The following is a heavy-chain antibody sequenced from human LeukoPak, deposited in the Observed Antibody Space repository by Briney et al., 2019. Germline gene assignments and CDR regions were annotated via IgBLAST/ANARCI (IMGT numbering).Heavy chain of an antibody. D-gene: IGHD6-13*01. CDR3: ARAVGSWFSFDY. J-gene: IGHJ4*02. CDR2: ISAYNGNT. Sequence: GASVKVSCKASGGTFSSYTISWVRQAPGQGLEWMGWISAYNGNTNYAQKLQGRVTMTTDTSTSTAYMELRSLRSDDTAVYYCARAVGSWFSFDYCGQGTLVTVSS. CDR1: GGTFSSYT. V-gene: IGHV1-18*01.